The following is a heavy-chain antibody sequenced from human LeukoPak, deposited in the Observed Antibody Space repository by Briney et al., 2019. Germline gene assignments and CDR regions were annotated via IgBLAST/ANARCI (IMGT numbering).Heavy chain of an antibody. J-gene: IGHJ4*02. CDR3: ARQECSSTSCYPFDY. V-gene: IGHV4-39*01. CDR1: GGAISSSSYY. D-gene: IGHD2-2*01. CDR2: IYYSGST. Sequence: TSETLSLTCTVSGGAISSSSYYWGWIRQPPGKGLEWIGSIYYSGSTYYNPSLKSRVTTSVDTSKNQFSLKLSSVTAADTAVYYCARQECSSTSCYPFDYWGQGTLVTVSS.